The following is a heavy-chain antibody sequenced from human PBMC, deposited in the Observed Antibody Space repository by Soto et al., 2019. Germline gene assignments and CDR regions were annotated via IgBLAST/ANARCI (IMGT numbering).Heavy chain of an antibody. CDR1: GYTFTSYA. J-gene: IGHJ2*01. CDR2: INAGNGNT. CDR3: ARDRRPNWYFDL. V-gene: IGHV1-3*01. Sequence: QVQLVQSGAEVKKPGASVKVSCKASGYTFTSYAMPWVRQAPGQRLEWMGWINAGNGNTKYSQKFQGRVTITRDTAASTAYMELSSLRSDDTAVYDCARDRRPNWYFDLWGRGTLVTVSS. D-gene: IGHD1-1*01.